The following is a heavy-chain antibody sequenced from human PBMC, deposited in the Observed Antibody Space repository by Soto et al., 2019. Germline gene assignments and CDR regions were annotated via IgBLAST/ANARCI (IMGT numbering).Heavy chain of an antibody. CDR2: IKQDGSEK. V-gene: IGHV3-7*01. D-gene: IGHD6-13*01. Sequence: GSLRLSCAASGFTFSSYWMSWVRQAPGKGLEWVANIKQDGSEKYYVDSVKGRFTISRDNAKNSLYLQMNSLGAEDTAVYYCARDVRQDQLVRTWQQLVDSFPITTFGRVDYYYGMDVWGQGTTVTVSS. CDR3: ARDVRQDQLVRTWQQLVDSFPITTFGRVDYYYGMDV. J-gene: IGHJ6*02. CDR1: GFTFSSYW.